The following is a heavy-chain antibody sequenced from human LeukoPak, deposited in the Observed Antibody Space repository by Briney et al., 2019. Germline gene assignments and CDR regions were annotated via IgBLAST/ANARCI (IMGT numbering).Heavy chain of an antibody. CDR3: ARDVSGWTYNWFDP. CDR1: GGSFSGYY. CDR2: INHSGST. V-gene: IGHV4-34*01. Sequence: SETLSLTCAVYGGSFSGYYWSWIRQPPGKGLEWIGEINHSGSTNYNPSLKSRVTISVDTSKNQFSLNLNSVTAADTAVYYCARDVSGWTYNWFDPWGQGTLITVSS. J-gene: IGHJ5*02. D-gene: IGHD6-19*01.